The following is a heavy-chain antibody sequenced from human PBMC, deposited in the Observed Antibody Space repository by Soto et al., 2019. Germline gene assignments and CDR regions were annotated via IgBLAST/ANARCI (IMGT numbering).Heavy chain of an antibody. D-gene: IGHD2-15*01. CDR2: IYHSGST. J-gene: IGHJ3*02. CDR3: ASPGYCSGGSCYPGAFDI. Sequence: NPSLTCAVSSGSSRRSNWWSWVRQPPGKGLEWIGEIYHSGSTNYNPSLKSRVTISVDKSKNQFSLKLSSVTAADTAVYYCASPGYCSGGSCYPGAFDIWGQGTMVTVSS. V-gene: IGHV4-4*02. CDR1: SGSSRRSNW.